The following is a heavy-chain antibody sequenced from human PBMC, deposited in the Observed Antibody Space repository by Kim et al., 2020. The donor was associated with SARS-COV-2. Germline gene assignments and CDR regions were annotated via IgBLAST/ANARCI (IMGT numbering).Heavy chain of an antibody. CDR2: IRSGAYGGTS. Sequence: GGSLRLSCSGSGFIFGDYGVAWFRLAPGKGLEWLGLIRSGAYGGTSEYAPSVKGRVFISRDDSKSTAYMQLQSLKVDDTGIYYCSRRDDYGDYYFGYWGQGTQVT. CDR3: SRRDDYGDYYFGY. D-gene: IGHD4-17*01. V-gene: IGHV3-49*03. J-gene: IGHJ4*02. CDR1: GFIFGDYG.